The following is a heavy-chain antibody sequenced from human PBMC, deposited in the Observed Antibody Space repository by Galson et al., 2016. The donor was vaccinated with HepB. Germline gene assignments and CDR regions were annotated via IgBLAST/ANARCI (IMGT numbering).Heavy chain of an antibody. Sequence: LRLSCAASGFTVSNNYMRWFRQTPGNGLEWVSLIYSGGNTSSADSVKGRFTISRDSSKNTLYLQMNSLRDEDTAVYYCARDVGPWGQGTLVTVSS. CDR2: IYSGGNT. V-gene: IGHV3-66*01. CDR3: ARDVGP. CDR1: GFTVSNNY. J-gene: IGHJ5*02.